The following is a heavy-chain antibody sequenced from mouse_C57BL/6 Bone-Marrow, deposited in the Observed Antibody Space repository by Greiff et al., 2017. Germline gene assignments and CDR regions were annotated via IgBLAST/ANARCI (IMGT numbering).Heavy chain of an antibody. D-gene: IGHD1-1*01. J-gene: IGHJ4*01. CDR1: GYTFTDYY. Sequence: VQLQQSGPELVKPGASVKISCKASGYTFTDYYMNWVKQSHGKSLEWIGDINPNNGGTSYNQKFKGKATLTVDKSSSTAYMELRSLTSEDSAVYYCARYGSSYKRDYWGQGTSVTVSS. CDR3: ARYGSSYKRDY. V-gene: IGHV1-26*01. CDR2: INPNNGGT.